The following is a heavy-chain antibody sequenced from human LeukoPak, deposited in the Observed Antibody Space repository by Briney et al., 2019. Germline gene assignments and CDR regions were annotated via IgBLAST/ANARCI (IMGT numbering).Heavy chain of an antibody. CDR1: GGSISSYY. J-gene: IGHJ6*03. CDR2: IYTSGST. CDR3: AREPSSSLYYYYYYYMDV. Sequence: SETLSLTCTVSGGSISSYYWSWIRQPAGKGLEWIGRIYTSGSTNYNPSLKSRVTISVDTSENQLSLKLSSGAAADTAVYYCAREPSSSLYYYYYYYMDVWGKGTTVTVSS. D-gene: IGHD6-6*01. V-gene: IGHV4-4*07.